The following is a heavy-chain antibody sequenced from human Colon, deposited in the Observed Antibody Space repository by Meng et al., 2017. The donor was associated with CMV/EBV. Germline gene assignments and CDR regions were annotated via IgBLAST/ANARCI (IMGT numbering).Heavy chain of an antibody. D-gene: IGHD7-27*01. CDR2: TYYGSSRSRWYN. J-gene: IGHJ6*02. CDR3: ARVALWLWGIKYYGMDV. V-gene: IGHV6-1*01. Sequence: SQTLSLTCAISGDSVSRNSAAWNWIRQSPSRGLEWLGRTYYGSSRSRWYNDYSVSVKSRIIISADTSKNQFSLQLNSVTPEDTGVYYCARVALWLWGIKYYGMDVWGQGTTVTVSS. CDR1: GDSVSRNSAA.